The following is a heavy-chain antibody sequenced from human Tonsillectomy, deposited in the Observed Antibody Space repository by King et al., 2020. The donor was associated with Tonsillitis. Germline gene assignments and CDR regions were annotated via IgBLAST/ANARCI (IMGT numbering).Heavy chain of an antibody. J-gene: IGHJ4*02. D-gene: IGHD3-10*01. CDR1: GFTFSTYA. CDR3: VKDRFVDY. CDR2: ISHNGRST. Sequence: VQLVESGGGLVQPGGSLRLSCSASGFTFSTYAMHWVRQAPGKGLEYVSSISHNGRSTYYADSVKGRFTISRDNSKNTLYLQMSSLRPEDTAVFYCVKDRFVDYWGQGTLVTVSS. V-gene: IGHV3-64D*06.